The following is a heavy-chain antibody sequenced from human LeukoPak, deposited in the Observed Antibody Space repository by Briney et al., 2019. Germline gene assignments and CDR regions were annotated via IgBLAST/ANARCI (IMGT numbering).Heavy chain of an antibody. CDR3: ARREPRGSNYGVDV. J-gene: IGHJ6*02. CDR2: IYPGDSDT. CDR1: GYTFTGSW. V-gene: IGHV5-51*01. Sequence: GESLKISCKASGYTFTGSWIGWVRQMPGKGLEWVGVIYPGDSDTRYSPSFQGQVTISADKSISTAYLQWSSLKASDTAMYYCARREPRGSNYGVDVWGQGTTVTVSS. D-gene: IGHD1-26*01.